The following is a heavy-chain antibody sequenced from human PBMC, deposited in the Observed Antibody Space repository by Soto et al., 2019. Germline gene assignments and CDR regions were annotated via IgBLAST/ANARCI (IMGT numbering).Heavy chain of an antibody. CDR3: ARSHPRRFFDY. V-gene: IGHV4-61*01. CDR2: IYYSGST. CDR1: GGSVTSGSYY. J-gene: IGHJ4*02. Sequence: PSETLSLTCTVSGGSVTSGSYYWSWIRQPPGKGLEWIGYIYYSGSTIYNPSLKSRLTISVDTSKNQSSLRLTSAPAAATAVYYGARSHPRRFFDYWGQGSLVTVSS.